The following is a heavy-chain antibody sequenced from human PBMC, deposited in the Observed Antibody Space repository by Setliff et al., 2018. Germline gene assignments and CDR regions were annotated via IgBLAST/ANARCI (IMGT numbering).Heavy chain of an antibody. CDR2: TIPMFGST. V-gene: IGHV1-69*05. CDR1: GDTFRSYG. D-gene: IGHD3-22*01. CDR3: ARDLDYQYYYDSSGRDAFDI. J-gene: IGHJ3*02. Sequence: SVKVSCKASGDTFRSYGISWVRQAPGQGLEWMGGTIPMFGSTSYAQKFQGRVTIITDESTTTAYMELSSLGSEDTAVYYCARDLDYQYYYDSSGRDAFDIWGQGTMVTVSS.